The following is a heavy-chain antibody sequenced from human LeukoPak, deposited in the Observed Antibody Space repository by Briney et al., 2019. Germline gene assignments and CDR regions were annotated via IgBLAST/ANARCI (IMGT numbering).Heavy chain of an antibody. CDR3: ARDYYGSGSLVLY. D-gene: IGHD3-10*01. J-gene: IGHJ4*02. CDR2: INPNSGGT. CDR1: GYTFTGYY. Sequence: ASVKVSCKASGYTFTGYYIHWVRQAPGQGLERMGWINPNSGGTNYAQKFQGRVTMTRDTSISTAYMELSRLRSDDTAVYYCARDYYGSGSLVLYWGQGTLVTVSS. V-gene: IGHV1-2*02.